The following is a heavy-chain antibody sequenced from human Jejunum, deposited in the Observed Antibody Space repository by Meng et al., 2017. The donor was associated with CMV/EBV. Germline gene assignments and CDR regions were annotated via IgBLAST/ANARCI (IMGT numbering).Heavy chain of an antibody. J-gene: IGHJ4*02. D-gene: IGHD2-2*01. CDR2: INAGNGNT. CDR1: GYSFTTYA. Sequence: QGRLVQSGAEVKKPGASVKVSCKASGYSFTTYAMHWVRQAPGQRLEWMGWINAGNGNTKYSEKFQSRVTITRDTAANTAYMELSSLRSEDTAVYYCARTGCSSSSCYDYWGQGTLVTVSS. CDR3: ARTGCSSSSCYDY. V-gene: IGHV1-3*01.